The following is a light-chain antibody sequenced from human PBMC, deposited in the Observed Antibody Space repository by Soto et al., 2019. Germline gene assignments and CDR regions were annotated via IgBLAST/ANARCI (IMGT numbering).Light chain of an antibody. V-gene: IGKV1-39*01. CDR3: HQSFSTPYI. Sequence: DFQVTQSPSSLSASVGDRVTITCRASQSVNDYLNWYQQRPGKAPRLLIYAASTLHSGVPSRFSGSGFGTDFSLTITSLQPEDFATYYCHQSFSTPYIFGQGTKLEIK. J-gene: IGKJ2*01. CDR1: QSVNDY. CDR2: AAS.